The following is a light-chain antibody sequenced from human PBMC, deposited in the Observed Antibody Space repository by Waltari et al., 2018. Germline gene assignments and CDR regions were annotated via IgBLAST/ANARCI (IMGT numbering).Light chain of an antibody. CDR2: AAS. J-gene: IGKJ4*01. CDR3: QQYSDWPPLT. V-gene: IGKV3-15*01. Sequence: EILMTQSPGTLSVSPGETATLPCRASQSLSRNLAWYQLKPGQAPRLLINAASTGATGIPARFSGSGSGTEFTLTISSLQSEDFAVYYCQQYSDWPPLTFGGGTKVEIK. CDR1: QSLSRN.